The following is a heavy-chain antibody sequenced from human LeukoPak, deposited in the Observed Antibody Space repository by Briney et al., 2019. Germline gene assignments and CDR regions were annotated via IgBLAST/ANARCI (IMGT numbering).Heavy chain of an antibody. V-gene: IGHV4-31*03. D-gene: IGHD2-21*01. CDR3: ARGPTSVVADY. CDR2: IYYSGRT. Sequence: SQTLSLTCTVSGGSISSGGYYWSWIRQHPGKGLEWIGYIYYSGRTHYNPSLKSRVAISLETSKNQFSLKLSSVTAADTAVYYCARGPTSVVADYWGQGTLVTVSS. CDR1: GGSISSGGYY. J-gene: IGHJ4*02.